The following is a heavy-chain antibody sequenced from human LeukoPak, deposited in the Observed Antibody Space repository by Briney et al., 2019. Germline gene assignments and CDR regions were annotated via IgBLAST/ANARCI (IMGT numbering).Heavy chain of an antibody. CDR1: GGTFSSYA. Sequence: ASVKVSCKASGGTFSSYAISWVRQAPGQGLEWMGGIIPIFGTANYAQKFQGRVTITADESTSTAYMELSSLRSEDTAVYYCARSDIVVVVAADYYYMDVWGKGTTVTVSS. J-gene: IGHJ6*03. CDR2: IIPIFGTA. CDR3: ARSDIVVVVAADYYYMDV. V-gene: IGHV1-69*13. D-gene: IGHD2-15*01.